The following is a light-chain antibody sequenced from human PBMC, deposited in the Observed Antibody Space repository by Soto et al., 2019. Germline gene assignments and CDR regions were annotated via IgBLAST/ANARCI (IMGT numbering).Light chain of an antibody. Sequence: EIVLTQSPGTLSLSPGKIATLSFMASQSISSSYLAWYQQRPGQAPRLLIYGASSRATGIPARFSGSGSGTDFTLTISSLEPEDFAVYYCQQRSNWPLITFGQGTRLEIK. CDR3: QQRSNWPLIT. CDR2: GAS. J-gene: IGKJ5*01. V-gene: IGKV3D-20*02. CDR1: QSISSSY.